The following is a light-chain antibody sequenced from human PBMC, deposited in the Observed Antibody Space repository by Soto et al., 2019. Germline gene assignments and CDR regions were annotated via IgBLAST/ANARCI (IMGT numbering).Light chain of an antibody. CDR1: QSISSTY. CDR3: QHYGTSPST. Sequence: PGERATLSFRASQSISSTYLACYQRKPGQAPSLVIDGASSRATGIPDRFNGRGSGRDFTLTISRLEPEDFAVYYCQHYGTSPSTFGRGTKV. V-gene: IGKV3-20*01. J-gene: IGKJ1*01. CDR2: GAS.